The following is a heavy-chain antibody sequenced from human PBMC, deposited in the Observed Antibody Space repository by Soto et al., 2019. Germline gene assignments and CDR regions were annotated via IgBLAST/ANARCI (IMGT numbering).Heavy chain of an antibody. Sequence: QVRLVQSGAEVKKPGASMKVSCKASGYTFTGQYIHWVRQAPGQGLEWMGWINPNSGGTNYAQKFQGWVTMTRDTSIRTAYMELRRLRSGDTAVYYCARGYCSSTSCHFDYWGQGTLVTVSS. CDR2: INPNSGGT. J-gene: IGHJ4*02. CDR3: ARGYCSSTSCHFDY. D-gene: IGHD2-2*01. CDR1: GYTFTGQY. V-gene: IGHV1-2*04.